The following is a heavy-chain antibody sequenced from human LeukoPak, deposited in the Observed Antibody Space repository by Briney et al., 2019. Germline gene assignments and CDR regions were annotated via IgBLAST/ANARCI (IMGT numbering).Heavy chain of an antibody. D-gene: IGHD2-15*01. Sequence: GGSLRLSCAASGFTVSSNHMSWVRQAPGKGLEWVSVIYSGGSTYYADSVKGRFTISRDNSKNTLYLQMNSLRAEDTAVYYCARDVYCSGGSCQQNWGQGTLVTVSS. V-gene: IGHV3-66*01. J-gene: IGHJ4*02. CDR2: IYSGGST. CDR3: ARDVYCSGGSCQQN. CDR1: GFTVSSNH.